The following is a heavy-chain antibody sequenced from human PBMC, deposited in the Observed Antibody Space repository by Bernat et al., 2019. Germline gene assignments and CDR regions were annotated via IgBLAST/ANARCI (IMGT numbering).Heavy chain of an antibody. J-gene: IGHJ5*02. CDR2: INHSGST. CDR3: ARGPHPSRGYYSSSYWFDP. Sequence: QVQLQQWGAGLLKPSETLSLTCAVYGGSFSGYYWSWIRQPPGKGLEWIGEINHSGSTNYNPSLKSRVTISVDTSKNQFSLKLSSVTAADTAVYHCARGPHPSRGYYSSSYWFDPWGQGTLVTVSS. CDR1: GGSFSGYY. D-gene: IGHD3-22*01. V-gene: IGHV4-34*01.